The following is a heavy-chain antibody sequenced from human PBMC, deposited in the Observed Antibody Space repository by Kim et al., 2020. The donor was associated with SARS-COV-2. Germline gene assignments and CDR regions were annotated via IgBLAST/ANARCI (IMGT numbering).Heavy chain of an antibody. J-gene: IGHJ6*02. D-gene: IGHD3-22*01. CDR3: ARGRRAMIVVVIAPHYYYGVGV. CDR2: MNPNSGNT. V-gene: IGHV1-8*01. CDR1: GYTFTSYD. Sequence: ASVKVSCKASGYTFTSYDINWVRQATGQGLEWMGWMNPNSGNTGYAQKFQGRVTMTRNTSISTAYMELSSLRSEDTAVYYCARGRRAMIVVVIAPHYYYGVGVWGQGTTVTVSS.